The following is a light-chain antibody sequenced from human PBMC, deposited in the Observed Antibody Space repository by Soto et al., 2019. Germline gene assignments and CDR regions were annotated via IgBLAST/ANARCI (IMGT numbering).Light chain of an antibody. J-gene: IGKJ2*01. Sequence: DSVLTQYPGTLSLSPGERATLSCRASQSVSSSSYLAWYQQKPGQAPRLLIYGASSRATGIPDRFSGSGSATDFTLTISRLEPEDFEVYYCRQYGSSPSYTFGQGTKREIK. CDR2: GAS. CDR3: RQYGSSPSYT. V-gene: IGKV3-20*01. CDR1: QSVSSSSY.